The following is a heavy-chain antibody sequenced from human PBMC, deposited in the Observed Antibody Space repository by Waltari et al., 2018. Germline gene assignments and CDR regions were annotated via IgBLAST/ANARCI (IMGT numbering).Heavy chain of an antibody. Sequence: QVQLLQSGAEVKKPGASVKVSCQTSGYTFTNSYIHWVRQAPGQGLEWMGIINARGGSTSYAQKFQGRVTVTRDTSTSTVYMEMSSLRSEDTAVYYCARTQYDSGWKGYDYWGQGTLVTVSS. J-gene: IGHJ4*02. CDR3: ARTQYDSGWKGYDY. D-gene: IGHD3-22*01. CDR1: GYTFTNSY. CDR2: INARGGST. V-gene: IGHV1-46*03.